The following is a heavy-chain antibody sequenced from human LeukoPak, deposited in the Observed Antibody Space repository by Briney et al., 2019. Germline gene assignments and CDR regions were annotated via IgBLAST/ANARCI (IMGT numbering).Heavy chain of an antibody. V-gene: IGHV1-24*01. D-gene: IGHD5-18*01. CDR1: GYTLSEIS. Sequence: GASVKVSCKVSGYTLSEISMHWVRQAPGKGLEWMGGIDREDGQTIYAQKFQGRVTMTEDTSTDTAYMEVSRLTSEDTAFYYCATVGYGYGAFDYWGQGTRVTVSS. CDR3: ATVGYGYGAFDY. CDR2: IDREDGQT. J-gene: IGHJ4*02.